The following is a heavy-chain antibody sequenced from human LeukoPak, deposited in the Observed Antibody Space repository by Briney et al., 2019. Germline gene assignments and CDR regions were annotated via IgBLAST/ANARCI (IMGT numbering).Heavy chain of an antibody. CDR1: GFTFSSYE. CDR2: INSSGSTI. CDR3: AREAGTTFKRFDY. J-gene: IGHJ4*02. V-gene: IGHV3-48*03. Sequence: GGSLRLSCAASGFTFSSYEMNWVRQAPGKGLEWISYINSSGSTIYYADSVKGRFTISRDNAKNSLYLQMNSLRAEDTAVYYCAREAGTTFKRFDYWGQGTLVTVSS. D-gene: IGHD1-7*01.